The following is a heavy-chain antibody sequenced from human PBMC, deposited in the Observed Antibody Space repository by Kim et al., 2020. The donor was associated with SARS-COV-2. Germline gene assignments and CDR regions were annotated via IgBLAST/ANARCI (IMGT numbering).Heavy chain of an antibody. CDR1: GFTFSSYS. Sequence: GGSLRLSCAASGFTFSSYSMSWVRQAPGKGLEWVSAISGSGGSTYYADSVKGRFTISRDNSKNTLYLQMNSLRAEDTAVYYCAREYYDSSGYHYYFDYWGQGTLVTVSS. CDR2: ISGSGGST. CDR3: AREYYDSSGYHYYFDY. V-gene: IGHV3-23*01. D-gene: IGHD3-22*01. J-gene: IGHJ4*02.